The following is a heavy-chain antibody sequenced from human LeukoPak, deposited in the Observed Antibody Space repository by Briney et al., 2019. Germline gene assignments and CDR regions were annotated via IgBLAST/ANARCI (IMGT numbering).Heavy chain of an antibody. V-gene: IGHV5-51*01. Sequence: GESLKISGKGSGFSLTTNWIAWVSQMPGKGLEWMGIIYPGDSDTRYSPSFQGQVTISADKSISTAYLQWSSLKASDTAMYYCARRGFDSEYLDHWGQGTLVSVSS. CDR2: IYPGDSDT. CDR3: ARRGFDSEYLDH. J-gene: IGHJ4*02. D-gene: IGHD5-12*01. CDR1: GFSLTTNW.